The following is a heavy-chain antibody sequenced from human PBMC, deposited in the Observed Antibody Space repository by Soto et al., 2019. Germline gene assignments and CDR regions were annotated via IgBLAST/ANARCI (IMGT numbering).Heavy chain of an antibody. CDR1: GGSISSGGYY. V-gene: IGHV4-31*03. CDR3: ARSGYYYAFDY. Sequence: SETLSLTCTFSGGSISSGGYYLSWIRQHPGKGLEWIGYIYYSGSTYYNPSLKSRVTISVDTSKNQFSLKLSSVTAADTAVYYCARSGYYYAFDYWGQGTLVTVSS. CDR2: IYYSGST. D-gene: IGHD3-22*01. J-gene: IGHJ4*02.